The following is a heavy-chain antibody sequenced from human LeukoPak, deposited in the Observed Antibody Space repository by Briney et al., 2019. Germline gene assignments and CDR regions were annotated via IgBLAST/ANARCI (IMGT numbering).Heavy chain of an antibody. D-gene: IGHD3-16*01. V-gene: IGHV3-7*03. CDR2: INHNGNVN. J-gene: IGHJ6*02. CDR3: ARGGGLDV. Sequence: GGSLRLSCAASGFTFSSSSISWVRQAPGKGLEWVASINHNGNVNYYVDSVKGRFTISRDNAKNSLYLQMSNLRAEDTAVYFCARGGGLDVWGQGATVTVSS. CDR1: GFTFSSSS.